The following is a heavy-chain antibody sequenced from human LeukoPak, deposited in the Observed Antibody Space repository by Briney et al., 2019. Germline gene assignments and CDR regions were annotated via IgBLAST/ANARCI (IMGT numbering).Heavy chain of an antibody. CDR2: ISSSGSIK. CDR3: ARARYTRGWETLDY. CDR1: GFAFNSYE. J-gene: IGHJ4*02. D-gene: IGHD6-19*01. Sequence: AGGSLRLSCIASGFAFNSYEMNWVRQAPGKGLEWVSYISSSGSIKHYADSVKGRFTISRDNAKNSLYLQMNSLRAEDTAVYYCARARYTRGWETLDYWGQGTLVTVSS. V-gene: IGHV3-48*03.